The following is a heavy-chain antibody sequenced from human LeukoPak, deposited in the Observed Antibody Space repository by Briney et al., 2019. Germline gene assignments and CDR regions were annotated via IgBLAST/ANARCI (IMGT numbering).Heavy chain of an antibody. D-gene: IGHD6-19*01. V-gene: IGHV3-23*01. Sequence: PGGSLRLSCAASGFTVSSNYMSWVRQAPGKGLEWVSGISGSGDNTYYGDSVKGRFTISRDNSKNTLYLQMNSLRAEDTAVYFCAKDRSGTVAGNKAGFDSWGQGTLVSGSS. CDR1: GFTVSSNY. CDR2: ISGSGDNT. CDR3: AKDRSGTVAGNKAGFDS. J-gene: IGHJ4*02.